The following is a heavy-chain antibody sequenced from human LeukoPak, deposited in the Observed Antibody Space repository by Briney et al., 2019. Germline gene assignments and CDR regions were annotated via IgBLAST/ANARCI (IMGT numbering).Heavy chain of an antibody. CDR1: GFTFSSYW. J-gene: IGHJ6*02. CDR2: IKQDGSEK. Sequence: PGGSLRLSCAASGFTFSSYWMSWVRQAPGKGLEWVANIKQDGSEKYYVDSVKGRFTISRDNAKNSLYLQMNSLRAEDTAVYCCARDLGYSSSWYFLQYYYYGMDVWGQGTTVTVSS. V-gene: IGHV3-7*01. CDR3: ARDLGYSSSWYFLQYYYYGMDV. D-gene: IGHD6-13*01.